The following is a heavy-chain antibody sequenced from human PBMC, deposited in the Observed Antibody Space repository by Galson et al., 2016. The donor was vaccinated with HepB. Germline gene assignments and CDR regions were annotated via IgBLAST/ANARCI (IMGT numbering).Heavy chain of an antibody. Sequence: SETLSLTCAVYVGSFSGYFGIWIRQPPGEGLEWIGEINHSGSTNYNPSPKSRGTISIDTSKNQFSLNLRSVTAADTAVYYCARGPTITMVRGVSLYYYGMDVWGQGTTVIVSS. CDR3: ARGPTITMVRGVSLYYYGMDV. V-gene: IGHV4-34*01. J-gene: IGHJ6*02. D-gene: IGHD3-10*01. CDR2: INHSGST. CDR1: VGSFSGYF.